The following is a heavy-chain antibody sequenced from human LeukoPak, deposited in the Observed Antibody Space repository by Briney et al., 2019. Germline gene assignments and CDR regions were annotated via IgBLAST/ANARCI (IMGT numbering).Heavy chain of an antibody. CDR3: AGERSSGYYRHFDY. Sequence: SETLSLTCTVSGGSISSGGYYWSWIRQHPGKGLEWIGYIYYSGSTYYNPSLKSRVTISVDTSKNQFSLKLSSVTAADTAVYYCAGERSSGYYRHFDYWGQGTLVTVSS. CDR2: IYYSGST. J-gene: IGHJ4*02. D-gene: IGHD3-22*01. CDR1: GGSISSGGYY. V-gene: IGHV4-31*03.